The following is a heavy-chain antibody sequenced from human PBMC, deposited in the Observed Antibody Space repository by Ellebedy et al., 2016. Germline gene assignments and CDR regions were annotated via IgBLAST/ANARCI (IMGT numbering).Heavy chain of an antibody. CDR1: GYSISSGYY. CDR3: AGGIRGPTRIQGDMDV. V-gene: IGHV4-38-2*02. D-gene: IGHD3-16*01. CDR2: IYHSGST. J-gene: IGHJ6*02. Sequence: GSLRLSXTVSGYSISSGYYWGWIRQPPGKGLEWIGSIYHSGSTYYNPSLKSRVTISVDTSKNQFSLKLSSVTAADTAVYYCAGGIRGPTRIQGDMDVWGQGTTVTVSS.